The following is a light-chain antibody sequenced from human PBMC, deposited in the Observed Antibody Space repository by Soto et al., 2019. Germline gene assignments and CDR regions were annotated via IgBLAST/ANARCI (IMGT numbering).Light chain of an antibody. V-gene: IGLV2-11*01. J-gene: IGLJ3*02. CDR3: CSYAGSLNWV. CDR2: DVS. Sequence: QSALTQPRSVSGSPGQSVTISCTGTSSDVGGYNYVSWYQQHPGKAPKVMLYDVSKRPSGVPDRFSGSKSGNTASLTISGLQAEDEADYYCCSYAGSLNWVFGGGTKLTVL. CDR1: SSDVGGYNY.